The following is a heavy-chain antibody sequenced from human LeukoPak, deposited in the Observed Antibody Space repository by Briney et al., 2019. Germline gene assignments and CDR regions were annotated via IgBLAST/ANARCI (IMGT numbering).Heavy chain of an antibody. CDR3: ARSSYYDFWSGYYGYFDY. V-gene: IGHV3-30*03. CDR1: GFTFSSFG. Sequence: GGSLRLSCAASGFTFSSFGMHWVRQAPGKGLEWVAVISYDGSNPYYADSVKGRFTISRDNAKNSLYLQMNSLRAEDTAVYYCARSSYYDFWSGYYGYFDYWGQGTLVTVSS. D-gene: IGHD3-3*01. J-gene: IGHJ4*02. CDR2: ISYDGSNP.